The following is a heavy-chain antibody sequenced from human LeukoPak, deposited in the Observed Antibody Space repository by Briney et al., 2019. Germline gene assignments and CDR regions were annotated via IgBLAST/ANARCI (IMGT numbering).Heavy chain of an antibody. V-gene: IGHV1-69*05. Sequence: ASVKVSCKASGGTFSSYAISWVRQAPGQGLEWMGGIIPIFGTANYAQKFQGRVTITTDESTSTAYMELSSLRSEDTAVYYCARADGCSGGSCYSDWYFDLWGRGTLVTVSS. CDR3: ARADGCSGGSCYSDWYFDL. J-gene: IGHJ2*01. D-gene: IGHD2-15*01. CDR2: IIPIFGTA. CDR1: GGTFSSYA.